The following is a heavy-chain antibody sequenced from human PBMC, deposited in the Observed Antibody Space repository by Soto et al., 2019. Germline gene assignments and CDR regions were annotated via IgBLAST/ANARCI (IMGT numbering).Heavy chain of an antibody. V-gene: IGHV3-53*02. D-gene: IGHD6-13*01. CDR1: GFTVSSNY. J-gene: IGHJ4*02. CDR2: IYSGGST. Sequence: EVQLVETGGGLIQPGGSLRLSCAASGFTVSSNYMSWVRQAPGKGLEWVSVIYSGGSTYYADSVKGRFTISRDNSKNTLYLQTKSLRAEDTAVYYCARYATSAGTLYFDYWGQGTLVTVSS. CDR3: ARYATSAGTLYFDY.